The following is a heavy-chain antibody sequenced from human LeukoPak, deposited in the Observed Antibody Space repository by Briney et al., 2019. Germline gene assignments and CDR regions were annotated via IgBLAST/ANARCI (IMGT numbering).Heavy chain of an antibody. V-gene: IGHV1-8*01. CDR1: GYTFTKYD. CDR2: MNPNRGNT. D-gene: IGHD2-2*01. J-gene: IGHJ5*02. Sequence: ASVRVSSKPSGYTFTKYDINWVRQATGQGLEWMGRMNPNRGNTGYARKCQGRATMTRNTSISTAYRELSSLRSEDTAVYYGARPHCSSTDCNPPEWFDAWGQGTLVTVSS. CDR3: ARPHCSSTDCNPPEWFDA.